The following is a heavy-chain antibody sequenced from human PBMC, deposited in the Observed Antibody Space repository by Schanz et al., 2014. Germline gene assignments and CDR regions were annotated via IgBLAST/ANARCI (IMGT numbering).Heavy chain of an antibody. CDR3: ARARSWPDY. Sequence: QVQLQQWGAGLLKPSETLSLTCAVDGGSFSGYYWSWIRQHPGKGLEWIGYIYDGGSTYYNPSLKSRVTISVDTSKNQFSLRLSSVTAADTAVYYCARARSWPDYWGRGTLVTVSS. CDR2: IYDGGST. CDR1: GGSFSGYY. V-gene: IGHV4-34*01. D-gene: IGHD6-13*01. J-gene: IGHJ2*01.